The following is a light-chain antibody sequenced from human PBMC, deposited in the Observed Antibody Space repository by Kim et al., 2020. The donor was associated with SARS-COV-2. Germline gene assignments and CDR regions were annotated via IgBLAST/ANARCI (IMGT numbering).Light chain of an antibody. CDR3: HQYGSSPLT. CDR1: QSVSSSY. CDR2: GAS. J-gene: IGKJ4*01. Sequence: EIVLTQSPGTLSLSPGERATLSCRARQSVSSSYLAWYQQKPGQAPRLLIYGASSRATGIPDRFSGSGSGTDFTLTISRLEPEDFAVYYCHQYGSSPLTFGGGTKVDIK. V-gene: IGKV3-20*01.